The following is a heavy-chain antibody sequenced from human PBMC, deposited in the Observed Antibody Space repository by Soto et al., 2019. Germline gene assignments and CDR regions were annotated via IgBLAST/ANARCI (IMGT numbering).Heavy chain of an antibody. V-gene: IGHV3-23*01. CDR1: GFTFSSYA. CDR3: AKTPHSSTWYLEAFEI. CDR2: ISGSGGST. J-gene: IGHJ3*02. Sequence: EVQLLESGGALVQPGGSLRLSCAASGFTFSSYAMSWVRQAPGKGLEWVSAISGSGGSTYYADSVMGPFTISRDNSKNTLYVQVNRPRTASTTVDACAKTPHSSTWYLEAFEIWGEVTIVTVSS. D-gene: IGHD6-13*01.